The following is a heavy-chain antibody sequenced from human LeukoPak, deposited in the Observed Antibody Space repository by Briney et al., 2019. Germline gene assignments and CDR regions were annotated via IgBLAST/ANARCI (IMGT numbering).Heavy chain of an antibody. V-gene: IGHV1-18*01. CDR3: ARVLGSRYYYDSSGYLDY. Sequence: ASVTVSFTASGYTFTVSVISWLRQAPGQGLEWMGWISANNGNTNYAQILQGRVTMAADTSTSTAYMDLRSLRSDDTAVYYCARVLGSRYYYDSSGYLDYWGQGTLVTVSS. CDR2: ISANNGNT. D-gene: IGHD3-22*01. J-gene: IGHJ4*02. CDR1: GYTFTVSV.